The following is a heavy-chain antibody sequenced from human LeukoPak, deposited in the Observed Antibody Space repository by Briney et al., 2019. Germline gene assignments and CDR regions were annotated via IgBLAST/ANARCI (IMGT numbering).Heavy chain of an antibody. J-gene: IGHJ4*02. CDR2: IGPNGAST. CDR1: GFTFSNHF. Sequence: GGSLRLSCSTSGFTFSNHFMHWVRQAPGKGLEYVSSIGPNGASTLYADSVKGRFTISRDNSKNALYLQLTSLGLEDTALYYCVKDLTGTWSFDYWGQGTLVTVSS. CDR3: VKDLTGTWSFDY. V-gene: IGHV3-64D*06. D-gene: IGHD3-9*01.